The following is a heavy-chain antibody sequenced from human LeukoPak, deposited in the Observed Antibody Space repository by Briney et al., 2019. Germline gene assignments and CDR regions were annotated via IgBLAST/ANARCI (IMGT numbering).Heavy chain of an antibody. CDR2: IKQDGSAK. CDR1: GFSFSRHW. D-gene: IGHD3-10*01. V-gene: IGHV3-7*01. CDR3: ARSYYGSGTSYGMDV. J-gene: IGHJ6*02. Sequence: PGGSLRLSCAVSGFSFSRHWMSWVRQPPRKGLEWLANIKQDGSAKSSVDSVEGRSTTSRDNAKNSRYLQMNSLRAEDTAVYYCARSYYGSGTSYGMDVWGQGTMVTVSS.